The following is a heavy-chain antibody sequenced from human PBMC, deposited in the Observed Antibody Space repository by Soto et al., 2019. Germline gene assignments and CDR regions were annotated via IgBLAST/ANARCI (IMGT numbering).Heavy chain of an antibody. V-gene: IGHV4-61*08. Sequence: QVLLQEPGPGLVKPSETLSLTCIVSGGSVGSGAYYWSWIRQPPGNALEWIGHIQYSGDTNSNSSLKSRVTISVDMSRNRCSLKLTSVTAADPAFYYCARHDYSDRAFYLWGQGTMVTVSS. J-gene: IGHJ3*01. CDR1: GGSVGSGAYY. D-gene: IGHD3-22*01. CDR2: IQYSGDT. CDR3: ARHDYSDRAFYL.